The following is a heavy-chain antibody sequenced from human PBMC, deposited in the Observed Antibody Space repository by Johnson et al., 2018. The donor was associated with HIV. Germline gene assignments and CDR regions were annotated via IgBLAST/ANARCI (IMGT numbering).Heavy chain of an antibody. CDR3: ARHKAVADAFDI. CDR1: GFTFSSYA. J-gene: IGHJ3*02. Sequence: QVQLVESGGGVVQPGRSLRLSCAASGFTFSSYAMHWVRQAPGKGLEWVAVISYDGSNKYYADSVKGRFTISRDNSNNTLYLQMNSLRAEDTAVYYCARHKAVADAFDIWGQGTVVTVSS. D-gene: IGHD6-19*01. CDR2: ISYDGSNK. V-gene: IGHV3-30*14.